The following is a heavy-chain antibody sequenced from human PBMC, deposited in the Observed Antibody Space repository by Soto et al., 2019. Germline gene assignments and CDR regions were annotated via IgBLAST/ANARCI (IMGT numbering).Heavy chain of an antibody. V-gene: IGHV1-2*02. CDR2: INAHSGGT. CDR3: AKDLTRQSAYWLDP. CDR1: GFSFTGYY. D-gene: IGHD3-16*01. Sequence: ASVKVSCKASGFSFTGYYIHWLRQAPGQGLEWMGWINAHSGGTEYAQKFQGRVTLTRDKSIATAYLTLNSMTSDDTALYYCAKDLTRQSAYWLDPWGQGTQVTVSS. J-gene: IGHJ5*02.